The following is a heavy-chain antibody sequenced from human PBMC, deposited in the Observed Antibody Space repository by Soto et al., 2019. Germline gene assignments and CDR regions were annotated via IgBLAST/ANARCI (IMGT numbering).Heavy chain of an antibody. CDR3: ARTTTVTTSAFDY. V-gene: IGHV4-34*01. Sequence: SETLSLTCAVYGGSFSGYYWSWIRQPPGKGLEWIGEINHSGSTNYNPSLKSRVTISVDTSKNQFSLKLSSVTAADTAVYYCARTTTVTTSAFDYWGQGTLVTVSS. CDR1: GGSFSGYY. CDR2: INHSGST. D-gene: IGHD4-17*01. J-gene: IGHJ4*02.